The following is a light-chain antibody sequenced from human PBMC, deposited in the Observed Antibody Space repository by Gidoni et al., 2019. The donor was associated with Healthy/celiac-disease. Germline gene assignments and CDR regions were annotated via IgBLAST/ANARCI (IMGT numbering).Light chain of an antibody. Sequence: ELVMSQSPATLSVSPGERATLTCRASQSVSSYLAWYQQKPGQAPRLLIYGASTRYTGIPARFSGSGSGTEFTLTISSLQSEDFAAYYCQQYNNRPRTFGQGTKVEIK. J-gene: IGKJ1*01. CDR1: QSVSSY. CDR2: GAS. CDR3: QQYNNRPRT. V-gene: IGKV3D-15*01.